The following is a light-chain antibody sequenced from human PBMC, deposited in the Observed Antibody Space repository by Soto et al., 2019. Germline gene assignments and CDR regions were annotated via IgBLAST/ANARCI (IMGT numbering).Light chain of an antibody. CDR3: QQSYSTPNT. CDR2: DAS. Sequence: DIQMTQSPSSLSASVGDRVTITCQASQNINNYLNWYQQKPGRAPKLLIYDASNLEAGVPSRFRGSGSGTDFTLTISSLQPEDFATYYCQQSYSTPNTFGGGTKVEIK. J-gene: IGKJ4*01. V-gene: IGKV1-39*01. CDR1: QNINNY.